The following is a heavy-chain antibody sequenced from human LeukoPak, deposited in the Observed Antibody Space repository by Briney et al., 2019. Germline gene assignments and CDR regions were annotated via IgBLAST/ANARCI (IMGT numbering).Heavy chain of an antibody. CDR2: INPNSGGT. CDR1: GYTFTGYY. CDR3: ARGGDYYGSGSYFYYYYYGMDV. V-gene: IGHV1-2*02. D-gene: IGHD3-10*01. Sequence: ASVKVSCKASGYTFTGYYMHWVRQAPGQGLEWMGWINPNSGGTNYAQKFQGRVTMTRDTSISTAYMELSRLRSDDTAVYYCARGGDYYGSGSYFYYYYYGMDVWGQGTTVTVSS. J-gene: IGHJ6*02.